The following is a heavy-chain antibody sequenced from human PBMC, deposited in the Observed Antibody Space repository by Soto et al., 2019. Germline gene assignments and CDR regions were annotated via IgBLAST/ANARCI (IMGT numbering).Heavy chain of an antibody. CDR1: GGTFSSYA. D-gene: IGHD6-13*01. Sequence: AASVKVSCKASGGTFSSYAISWVRQAPGQGLEWMGRIIPILGIANYAQKFRGRVTITADKSTSTAYMELSSLRSEDTAVYYCAMIIAAAGTHWFDPWGQGTLVTVSS. V-gene: IGHV1-69*04. CDR2: IIPILGIA. CDR3: AMIIAAAGTHWFDP. J-gene: IGHJ5*02.